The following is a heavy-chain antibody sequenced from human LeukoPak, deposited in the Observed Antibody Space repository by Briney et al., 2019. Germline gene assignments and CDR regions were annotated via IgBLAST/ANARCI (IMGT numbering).Heavy chain of an antibody. CDR1: GFTFSSSA. Sequence: GGSLRLSCAASGFTFSSSAINWVRQAPGKGLEWVSVISGSGSTTDYADSVKGRFTISRDNSRNTVFLQMNSLRAEDTAVYYCAKDYYDSSGYYYSPSDYWGQGTLVTVSS. D-gene: IGHD3-22*01. V-gene: IGHV3-23*01. J-gene: IGHJ4*02. CDR3: AKDYYDSSGYYYSPSDY. CDR2: ISGSGSTT.